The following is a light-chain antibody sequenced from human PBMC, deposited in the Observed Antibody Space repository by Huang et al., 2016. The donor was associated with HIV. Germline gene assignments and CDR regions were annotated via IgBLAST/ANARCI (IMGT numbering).Light chain of an antibody. CDR2: GAS. Sequence: DIQMTQSPSSLSASVGDRVTITCRASQPITIYLNWYQQQPGKAPKLLIYGASSLQSGGQARFSGSGSGTDFTLTISSLQPEDFATYYCQQSYSTPRTFGQGTKVEI. CDR3: QQSYSTPRT. CDR1: QPITIY. J-gene: IGKJ1*01. V-gene: IGKV1-39*01.